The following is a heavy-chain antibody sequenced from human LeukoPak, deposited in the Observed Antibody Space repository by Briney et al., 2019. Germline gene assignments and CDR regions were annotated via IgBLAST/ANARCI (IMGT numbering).Heavy chain of an antibody. J-gene: IGHJ4*02. Sequence: GASVKVSCKASGGTFSSYAISWVRQAPGQGLEWMGRIIPILGIANYAQKFQGRVTITADRSTSTAYMELSSLRSEDTAVYYCARGGDYDSSGYSFDYWGQGTLATVSS. CDR2: IIPILGIA. V-gene: IGHV1-69*04. D-gene: IGHD3-22*01. CDR3: ARGGDYDSSGYSFDY. CDR1: GGTFSSYA.